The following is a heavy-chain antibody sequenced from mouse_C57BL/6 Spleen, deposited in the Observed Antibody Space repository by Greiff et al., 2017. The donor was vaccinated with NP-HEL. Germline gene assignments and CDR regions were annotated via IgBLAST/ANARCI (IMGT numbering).Heavy chain of an antibody. J-gene: IGHJ3*01. CDR1: GFNIKDYY. CDR3: ASGYDPFAY. CDR2: IDPEDGET. D-gene: IGHD2-2*01. Sequence: VQLQQSGAELVKPGASVKLSCTASGFNIKDYYMHWVKQRTEQGLEWIGRIDPEDGETKYAPKFQGKATITADTSSNTAYLKLSSLTSEDTAVYYCASGYDPFAYWGKGTLVTVSA. V-gene: IGHV14-2*01.